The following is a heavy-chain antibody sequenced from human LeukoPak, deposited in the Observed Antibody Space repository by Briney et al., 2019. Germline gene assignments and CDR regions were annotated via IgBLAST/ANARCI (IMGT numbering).Heavy chain of an antibody. J-gene: IGHJ4*02. CDR1: GFTVSSNY. Sequence: GGSLRLSCAASGFTVSSNYMSWVRQAPGKGLEWVSVIYSGGSTYYADSAKGRFTISRDNSKNTLYLQMNSLRAEDTAVYYCARDAPDSGWKPFFDYWGQGTLVTVSS. CDR3: ARDAPDSGWKPFFDY. V-gene: IGHV3-66*01. CDR2: IYSGGST. D-gene: IGHD6-19*01.